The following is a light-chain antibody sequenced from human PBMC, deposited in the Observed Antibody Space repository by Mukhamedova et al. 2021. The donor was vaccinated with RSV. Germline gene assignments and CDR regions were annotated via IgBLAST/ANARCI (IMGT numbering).Light chain of an antibody. CDR1: QSVSSY. J-gene: IGKJ5*01. Sequence: RATLSCGASQSVSSYLAWYQQKPGQAPRLLIYDASNRATGIPARFSGSGSGTDFTLTISSLEPEDFAVYYCQQRSNWPITFGQGT. CDR2: DAS. CDR3: QQRSNWPIT. V-gene: IGKV3-11*01.